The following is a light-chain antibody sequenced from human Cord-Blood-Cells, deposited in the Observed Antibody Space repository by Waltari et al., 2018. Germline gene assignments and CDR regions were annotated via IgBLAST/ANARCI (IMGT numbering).Light chain of an antibody. J-gene: IGLJ3*02. CDR1: SSDVGSYNL. CDR2: AGS. V-gene: IGLV2-23*01. Sequence: QSALTQPASVSGCPGQSITISCTGTSSDVGSYNLVSWYQQHPGKAPKLMIYAGSKRPSGVSNRFSGSKSGNTASLTISGLQAEDEADYYCCSYAGSSTWVFGGGTKLTVL. CDR3: CSYAGSSTWV.